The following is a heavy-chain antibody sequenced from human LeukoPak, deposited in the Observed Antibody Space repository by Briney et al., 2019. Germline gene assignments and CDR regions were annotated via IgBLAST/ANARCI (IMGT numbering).Heavy chain of an antibody. CDR3: TTVPREGYRSTYYGSQKYYYYYGMDV. V-gene: IGHV3-73*01. J-gene: IGHJ6*02. CDR1: GFTFSGSA. Sequence: GGSLRLSCAASGFTFSGSAIHWVRQSSGKGLEWVGQIDKKDKGYATATAYAASVKGRFTISREDSKNTLYLQMSSLKAEDTAVYYCTTVPREGYRSTYYGSQKYYYYYGMDVWGQGTTVTVSS. CDR2: IDKKDKGYATAT. D-gene: IGHD6-13*01.